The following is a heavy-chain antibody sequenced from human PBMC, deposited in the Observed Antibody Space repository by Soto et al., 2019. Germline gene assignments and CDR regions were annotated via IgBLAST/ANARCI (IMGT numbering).Heavy chain of an antibody. J-gene: IGHJ6*02. D-gene: IGHD5-12*01. CDR2: IYYSGST. CDR3: ARVDVDRSYYHGMDV. V-gene: IGHV4-59*01. CDR1: GGSISSYY. Sequence: XXTLSLPFTVSGGSISSYYWRWIRQPPGKGLEWIGYIYYSGSTNYNPSIKSRVTISVDTSKNQFSLKLSSVTAAYTAVYYCARVDVDRSYYHGMDVWGQGTTVTVS.